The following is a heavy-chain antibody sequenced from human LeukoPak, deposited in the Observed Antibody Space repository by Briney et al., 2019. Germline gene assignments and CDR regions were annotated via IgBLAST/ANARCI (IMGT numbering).Heavy chain of an antibody. D-gene: IGHD4-23*01. CDR3: ASSYGGKSNFDY. V-gene: IGHV1-69*13. CDR1: GGTFSSYA. CDR2: IIPIFGTA. J-gene: IGHJ4*02. Sequence: SVKVSCKASGGTFSSYAISWVRQAPGQGLEWMGGIIPIFGTANYAQKFQGRVTITADESTSTAYMELSSLRSEDTAVYHCASSYGGKSNFDYWGQGTLVTVSS.